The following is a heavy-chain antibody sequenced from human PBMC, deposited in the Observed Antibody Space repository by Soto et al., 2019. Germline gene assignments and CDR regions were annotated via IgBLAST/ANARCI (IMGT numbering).Heavy chain of an antibody. Sequence: SETLSLSCAVYGGSFSGYYWSWIRQPPGKGLERIGEINHSGSTNYNPSLKSRVTISVDTSKNQFSLKLSSVTAADTAVYYCARGLAVAGFYYYYGMDVWGQGTTVTV. D-gene: IGHD6-19*01. CDR3: ARGLAVAGFYYYYGMDV. CDR1: GGSFSGYY. J-gene: IGHJ6*02. CDR2: INHSGST. V-gene: IGHV4-34*01.